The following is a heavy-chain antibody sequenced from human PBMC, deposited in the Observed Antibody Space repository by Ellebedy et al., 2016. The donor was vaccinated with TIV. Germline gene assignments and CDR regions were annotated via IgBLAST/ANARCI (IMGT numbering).Heavy chain of an antibody. V-gene: IGHV3-23*01. Sequence: GESLKISCAASGFTFSSYAMSWVRQAPGKGLEWVSGISGSGGNTYYADSVKGRFTISRDNSKNTLFLQMNSLRAEDTAVYYCARDLEHYYDSSGYYEGDYWGQGTLVTVSS. CDR2: ISGSGGNT. CDR1: GFTFSSYA. CDR3: ARDLEHYYDSSGYYEGDY. J-gene: IGHJ4*02. D-gene: IGHD3-22*01.